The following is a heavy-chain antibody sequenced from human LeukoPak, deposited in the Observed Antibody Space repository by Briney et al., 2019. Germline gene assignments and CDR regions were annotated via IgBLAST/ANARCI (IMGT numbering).Heavy chain of an antibody. J-gene: IGHJ6*02. CDR1: GFTFSSYW. Sequence: GRSLRLSCAASGFTFSSYWMHWVRQAPGKGLVWVSRINSDGSSTSYADSVKGRFTISRDNAKNTLYLQMNSLRAEDTAVYYCARSETTEDYYYYYGMDVWGQRTTVTVSS. CDR3: ARSETTEDYYYYYGMDV. D-gene: IGHD4-17*01. CDR2: INSDGSST. V-gene: IGHV3-74*01.